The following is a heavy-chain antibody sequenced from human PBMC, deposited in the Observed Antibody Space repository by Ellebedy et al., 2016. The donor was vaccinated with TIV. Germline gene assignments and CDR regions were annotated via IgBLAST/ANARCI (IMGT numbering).Heavy chain of an antibody. CDR3: ARDPYSSGGSAIGYFDL. CDR2: TSFDGKNK. D-gene: IGHD6-19*01. V-gene: IGHV3-30*04. J-gene: IGHJ4*02. CDR1: GFTFSSYA. Sequence: PGGSLRLSCVGSGFTFSSYAMSWVRQAPGKGLEWVAVTSFDGKNKHYADPVKGRFTISRDNSQNTLYLHMHSRRDEDTAVYYCARDPYSSGGSAIGYFDLWGQGALVTVSP.